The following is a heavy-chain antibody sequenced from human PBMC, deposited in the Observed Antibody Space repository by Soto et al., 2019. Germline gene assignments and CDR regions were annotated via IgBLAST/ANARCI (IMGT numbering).Heavy chain of an antibody. CDR3: ARGSRGYSRVFDL. Sequence: SETLSLTCTVSGGSISTYYWSWIRQPPGKGLEWIGYIHYSGSPNYSPSLKSRVTISLDTSKNQFSLKVNSVTAADTAVYYCARGSRGYSRVFDLWGQGTLVTVSS. CDR2: IHYSGSP. V-gene: IGHV4-59*01. D-gene: IGHD5-18*01. J-gene: IGHJ4*02. CDR1: GGSISTYY.